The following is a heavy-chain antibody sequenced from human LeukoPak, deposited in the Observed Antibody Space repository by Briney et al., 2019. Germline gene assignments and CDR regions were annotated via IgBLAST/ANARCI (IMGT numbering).Heavy chain of an antibody. J-gene: IGHJ5*02. CDR2: IFVGSGNT. V-gene: IGHV1-58*02. CDR1: GFTFTSSA. Sequence: PGTSVKVSCKASGFTFTSSAMQWVRQARGQRLEGIGWIFVGSGNTNYAQKFQERVTITRDMSTSTAYMELSSLRSEDTAVYYCAADLSSSWYGYNWFDPWGQGTLVTVSS. D-gene: IGHD6-13*01. CDR3: AADLSSSWYGYNWFDP.